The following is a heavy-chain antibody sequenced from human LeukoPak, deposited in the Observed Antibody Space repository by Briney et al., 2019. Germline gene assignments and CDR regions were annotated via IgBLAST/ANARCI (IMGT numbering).Heavy chain of an antibody. V-gene: IGHV1-18*01. D-gene: IGHD5-12*01. J-gene: IGHJ4*02. CDR3: AREVVATFWDY. CDR2: ISAYNGNT. CDR1: GGTFSSYA. Sequence: ASVKVSCKASGGTFSSYAISWVRQAPGQGIEWMGWISAYNGNTNYAQKRQGRVTMSTDTSTSTAYMELRRLRSDGTAVYYCAREVVATFWDYWGQGTLVTVSS.